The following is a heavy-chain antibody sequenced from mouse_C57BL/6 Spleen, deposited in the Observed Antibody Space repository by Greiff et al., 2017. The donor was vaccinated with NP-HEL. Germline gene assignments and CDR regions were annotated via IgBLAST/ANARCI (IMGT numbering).Heavy chain of an antibody. CDR1: GYSFTGYF. V-gene: IGHV1-20*01. CDR2: INPYNGDT. CDR3: ARSGYYGSSSFAY. D-gene: IGHD1-1*01. J-gene: IGHJ3*01. Sequence: VQLQQSGPELVKPGDSVKISCKASGYSFTGYFMNWVMQSHGKSLEWIGRINPYNGDTFYNQKFKGKATLTVDKSSSTAHMELRSLTSEDSAVYYCARSGYYGSSSFAYWGQGTLVTVSA.